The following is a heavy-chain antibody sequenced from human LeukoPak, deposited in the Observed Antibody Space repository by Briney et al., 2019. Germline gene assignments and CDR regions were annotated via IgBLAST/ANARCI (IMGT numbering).Heavy chain of an antibody. Sequence: SETLSLTCTVSGGSISSYFWSWIRQPPGKGLEWIAYIHYSENTNYNPSLESRVTISVDTSKNQFSLKLSSVTAADTAVYYCARGRRWELLPAFDIWGQGTMVTVSS. CDR1: GGSISSYF. J-gene: IGHJ3*02. V-gene: IGHV4-59*01. D-gene: IGHD1-26*01. CDR2: IHYSENT. CDR3: ARGRRWELLPAFDI.